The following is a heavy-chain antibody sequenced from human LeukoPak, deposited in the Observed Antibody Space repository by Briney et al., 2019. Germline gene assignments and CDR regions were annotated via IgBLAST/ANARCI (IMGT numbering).Heavy chain of an antibody. CDR3: ASGHTTYFFQD. D-gene: IGHD3-9*01. CDR2: FDPEDGET. CDR1: GYSLSELS. Sequence: ASVKVSCKVSGYSLSELSMHWVRQAPGKGLEWMGGFDPEDGETFYAQNFQGRVTMTLDTSTDTAYMELSSLRSEDTAVYYCASGHTTYFFQDWGQGTLVSVSA. J-gene: IGHJ4*02. V-gene: IGHV1-24*01.